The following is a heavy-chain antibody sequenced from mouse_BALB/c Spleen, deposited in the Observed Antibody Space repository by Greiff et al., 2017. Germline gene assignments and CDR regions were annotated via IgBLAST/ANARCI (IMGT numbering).Heavy chain of an antibody. D-gene: IGHD6-2*01. CDR2: INSNGGST. CDR3: ARHLSRRFAY. CDR1: GFTFSSYG. Sequence: EVMLVESGGGLVQPGGSLKLSCAASGFTFSSYGMSWVRQTPDKRLELVATINSNGGSTYYPDSVKGRFTISRDNAKNTLYLQMSSLKSEDTAMYYCARHLSRRFAYWGQGTLVTVSA. J-gene: IGHJ3*01. V-gene: IGHV5-6-3*01.